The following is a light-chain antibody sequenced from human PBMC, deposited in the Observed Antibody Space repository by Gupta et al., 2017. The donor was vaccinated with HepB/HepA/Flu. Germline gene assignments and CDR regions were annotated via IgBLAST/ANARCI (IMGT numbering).Light chain of an antibody. CDR3: QHSDNMPVT. V-gene: IGKV1-39*01. J-gene: IGKJ3*01. Sequence: DIQMTQSPSSLSASVGDRVTITCRASQDINTYLNWYQQKLGKPPKLLIYTASTLQSGVPSRFSGSGSGTDFTLTISSLQPDDFATYYCQHSDNMPVTFGPGTRVDI. CDR1: QDINTY. CDR2: TAS.